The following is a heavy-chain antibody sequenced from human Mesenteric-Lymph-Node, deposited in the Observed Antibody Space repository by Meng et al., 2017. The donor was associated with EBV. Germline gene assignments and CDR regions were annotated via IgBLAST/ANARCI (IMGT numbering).Heavy chain of an antibody. CDR2: FYYTGST. Sequence: LQLQESGPRLGQPSHTLSLPCTVSGGSLSSNDYYWGWLRQPPGKGLDWIGYFYYTGSTYYNPSLKSRVTISVDTSKNQFSLKLSSVTAADTAVYFCARSISSGYSSWFDPWGQGTLVTVSS. D-gene: IGHD3-22*01. CDR1: GGSLSSNDYY. V-gene: IGHV4-39*07. CDR3: ARSISSGYSSWFDP. J-gene: IGHJ5*02.